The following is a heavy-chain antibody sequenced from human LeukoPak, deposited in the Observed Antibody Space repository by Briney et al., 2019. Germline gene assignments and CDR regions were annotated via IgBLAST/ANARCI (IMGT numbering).Heavy chain of an antibody. D-gene: IGHD2-2*01. V-gene: IGHV4-39*01. CDR3: ALGYCSSTSCSPLDY. J-gene: IGHJ4*02. CDR2: IYYSGST. CDR1: GGSISSSSYY. Sequence: KPSETLSLTCTVNGGSISSSSYYWGWIRQPPGKGLEWIGSIYYSGSTYYNPSLKSRVTISVDTSKNQFSLKLSSVTAADRAVYYCALGYCSSTSCSPLDYWGQGTLVTVSS.